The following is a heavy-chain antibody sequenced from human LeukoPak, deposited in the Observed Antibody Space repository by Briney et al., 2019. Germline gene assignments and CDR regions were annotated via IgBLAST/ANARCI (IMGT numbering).Heavy chain of an antibody. CDR3: AGAGSSSWYLYY. D-gene: IGHD6-13*01. CDR1: GGSFSGYY. V-gene: IGHV4-34*01. J-gene: IGHJ4*02. CDR2: INHSGST. Sequence: PSETLSLTCAVYGGSFSGYYWSWIRQPPGKGLEWIGEINHSGSTNYNPSLKSRVTISVDTSKNQFSLKLSSVTAADTAVYYCAGAGSSSWYLYYWGQGTLVTVSS.